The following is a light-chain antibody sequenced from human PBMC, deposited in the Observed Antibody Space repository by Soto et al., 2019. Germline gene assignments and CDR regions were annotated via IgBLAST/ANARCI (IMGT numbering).Light chain of an antibody. V-gene: IGLV1-40*01. Sequence: QSVLAQPPSVSGAPGQRVTISCTGSSSNIGAHYDVHWYQQLPGTAPKLLIYANNNRPSGVPDRFSGSKSGTSASLAISGHQAEDEAHYYCQSSESSLSAYVFGDGPKATVL. CDR1: SSNIGAHYD. CDR3: QSSESSLSAYV. CDR2: ANN. J-gene: IGLJ1*01.